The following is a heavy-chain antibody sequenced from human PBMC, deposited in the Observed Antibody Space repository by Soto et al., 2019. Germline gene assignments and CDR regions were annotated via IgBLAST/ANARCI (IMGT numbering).Heavy chain of an antibody. J-gene: IGHJ3*02. V-gene: IGHV1-69*12. CDR3: ARVLWDYNTAMVLNAFDI. D-gene: IGHD5-18*01. CDR1: GGTFSSYA. CDR2: IIPIFGTA. Sequence: QVQLVQSGAEVKKPGSSVKVSCKASGGTFSSYAISWVRQAPGQGLEWMGGIIPIFGTANYAQKLQGRVTITADESTSTAYMELRSLRSEDTAVYYCARVLWDYNTAMVLNAFDIWGQGTMVTVSS.